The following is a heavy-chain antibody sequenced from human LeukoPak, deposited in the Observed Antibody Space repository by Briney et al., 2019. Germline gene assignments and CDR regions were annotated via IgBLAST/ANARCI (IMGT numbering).Heavy chain of an antibody. CDR3: AKGSHYDSSGSSLSFDY. Sequence: GGSLRLSCAASGFTFSSYAMSWVRQAPGKGLEWVSAISGSGGSTYYADSVKGRFTISRDNSKNTLYLQMNSLRAEDTAVYYCAKGSHYDSSGSSLSFDYWGQGTLVTVSS. CDR2: ISGSGGST. J-gene: IGHJ4*02. D-gene: IGHD3-22*01. CDR1: GFTFSSYA. V-gene: IGHV3-23*01.